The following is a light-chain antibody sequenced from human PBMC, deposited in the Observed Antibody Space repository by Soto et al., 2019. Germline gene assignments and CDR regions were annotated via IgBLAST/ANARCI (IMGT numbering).Light chain of an antibody. CDR3: QQYSNWPT. Sequence: EIVMTQSPATLSVSPGERATLSCRASQSVSSKLAWYQQKPGQAPRLLIYDASTRATGIPARFSGSGSGTEFTLTISSLQSEDFEVYYCQQYSNWPTFGQGTKLEIK. CDR1: QSVSSK. CDR2: DAS. J-gene: IGKJ2*01. V-gene: IGKV3-15*01.